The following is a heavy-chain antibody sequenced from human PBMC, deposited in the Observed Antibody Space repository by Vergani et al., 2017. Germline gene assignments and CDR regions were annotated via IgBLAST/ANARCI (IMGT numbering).Heavy chain of an antibody. CDR1: GYTFTSYG. D-gene: IGHD6-13*01. CDR3: ARGYSSSWYYYYYGMDV. Sequence: QVQLVQSGAEVKKPGASVKVSCKASGYTFTSYGISWVRQAPGQGLEWMGWISAYNGNTNYAQKLQGRVTMTTVTSTSTAYMELRSLRSDDTAVYYCARGYSSSWYYYYYGMDVWGQGTTVTVSS. CDR2: ISAYNGNT. V-gene: IGHV1-18*01. J-gene: IGHJ6*02.